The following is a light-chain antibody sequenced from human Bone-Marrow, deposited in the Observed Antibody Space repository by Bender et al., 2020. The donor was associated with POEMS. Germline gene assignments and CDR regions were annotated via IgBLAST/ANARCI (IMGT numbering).Light chain of an antibody. CDR1: NIGSKS. J-gene: IGLJ3*02. CDR3: QSYDNSLGGWV. V-gene: IGLV3-21*02. CDR2: DDG. Sequence: SYVLTQPPSVLVAPGQTARLTCGGDNIGSKSVHWFQQTPGQAPVLVVYDDGDRPSGVPDRFSGSQSGTSASLAITGLQAEDEGDYYCQSYDNSLGGWVFGGGTKLTVL.